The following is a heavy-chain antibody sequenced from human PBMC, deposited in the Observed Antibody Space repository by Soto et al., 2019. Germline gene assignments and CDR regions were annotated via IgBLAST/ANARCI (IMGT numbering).Heavy chain of an antibody. CDR2: INHSGST. V-gene: IGHV4-34*01. D-gene: IGHD3-22*01. CDR3: ARGPSNYYDSSVGGMDV. J-gene: IGHJ6*02. CDR1: GGSFSGYY. Sequence: SETLSLTCAVYGGSFSGYYWSWIRQPPGKGLEWIGEINHSGSTDYNPSLKSRVTISVDTSKNQFSLKLSSVTAADTAVYYCARGPSNYYDSSVGGMDVWGQGTTVTVSS.